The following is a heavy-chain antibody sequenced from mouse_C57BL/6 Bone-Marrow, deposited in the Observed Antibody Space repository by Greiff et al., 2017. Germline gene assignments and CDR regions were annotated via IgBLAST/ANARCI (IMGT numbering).Heavy chain of an antibody. Sequence: VKLQQPGAELVRPGTSVKLSCKASGYTFTSYWMHWVKQRPGQGLEWIGVIDPSDSYTNYNQKFKGKDTLTVDTSSSTAYMQLSSLTSEDSAVYYCAREDYYGSSYGGYFDYWGQGTTLTVSS. J-gene: IGHJ2*01. V-gene: IGHV1-59*01. D-gene: IGHD1-1*01. CDR3: AREDYYGSSYGGYFDY. CDR2: IDPSDSYT. CDR1: GYTFTSYW.